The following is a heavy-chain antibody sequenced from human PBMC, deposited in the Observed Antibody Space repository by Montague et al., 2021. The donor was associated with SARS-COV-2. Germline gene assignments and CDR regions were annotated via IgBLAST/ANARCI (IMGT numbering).Heavy chain of an antibody. CDR2: IYHIGST. V-gene: IGHV4-59*13. Sequence: SETLSLTCTVSGDSISGFYWSWIRQPPGKGLEWIGYIYHIGSTNYNPSLKSRLTMSVDTSKEQFSLKLSSVTAADTAVYYCARGVVAATYSFDYWGQGTLVSVS. J-gene: IGHJ4*02. CDR3: ARGVVAATYSFDY. D-gene: IGHD2-15*01. CDR1: GDSISGFY.